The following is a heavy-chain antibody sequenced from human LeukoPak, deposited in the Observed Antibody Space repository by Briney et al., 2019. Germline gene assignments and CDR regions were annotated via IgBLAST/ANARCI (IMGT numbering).Heavy chain of an antibody. V-gene: IGHV3-20*01. D-gene: IGHD2-2*02. CDR2: INWNGGST. Sequence: GGSLRLSCAASGFTFDDYGMSWVRQAPGKGLEWVSGINWNGGSTGYADSVKGRFTISRDNAKNSLYLQMNSLRAEDTALYHCARAGYCSSTSCYTHYYYYYYMDVWGKGTTVTVSS. J-gene: IGHJ6*03. CDR3: ARAGYCSSTSCYTHYYYYYYMDV. CDR1: GFTFDDYG.